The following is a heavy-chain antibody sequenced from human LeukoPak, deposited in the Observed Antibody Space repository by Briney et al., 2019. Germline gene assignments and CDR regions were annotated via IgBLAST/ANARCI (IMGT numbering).Heavy chain of an antibody. CDR1: GFTFSSYA. J-gene: IGHJ4*02. CDR3: AKDRRATLYGEFDY. V-gene: IGHV3-23*01. CDR2: ISGGGVGT. D-gene: IGHD3-3*01. Sequence: GGSLRLSCAASGFTFSSYAMSWVRQAPGKGLEWVSAISGGGVGTYYADSVKGRFTFSRGNSKNTLYLQMNSLRAEDRAVYYCAKDRRATLYGEFDYWGQGTLVTVSS.